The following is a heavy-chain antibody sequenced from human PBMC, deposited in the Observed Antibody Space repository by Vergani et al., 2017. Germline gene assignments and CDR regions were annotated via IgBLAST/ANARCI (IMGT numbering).Heavy chain of an antibody. Sequence: VQLVESGGGVVQPGRSLRLSCAASGFTVSSNYMSWVRQAPGKGLEWVSVIYSGGSTYYADSVKGRFTISRDNSKNTLYLQMNSLRAEDTAVYYCASYIAAAATNYYYYGMDVWGQGTTVTVSS. V-gene: IGHV3-66*01. CDR2: IYSGGST. D-gene: IGHD6-13*01. CDR1: GFTVSSNY. CDR3: ASYIAAAATNYYYYGMDV. J-gene: IGHJ6*02.